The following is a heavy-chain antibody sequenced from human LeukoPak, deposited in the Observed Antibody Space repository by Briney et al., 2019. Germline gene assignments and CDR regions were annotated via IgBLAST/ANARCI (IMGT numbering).Heavy chain of an antibody. CDR2: ISSSSSYI. CDR1: GFTFSSYS. CDR3: ASPYYDFWSGYYPLSY. V-gene: IGHV3-21*01. Sequence: GGSLRLSCAASGFTFSSYSMNWVRQAPGKGLEWVSSISSSSSYIYYADAVKGRFTISRDSAKNSLYLQMNSLRAEDTAVYYCASPYYDFWSGYYPLSYWGQGTLVTVSS. D-gene: IGHD3-3*01. J-gene: IGHJ4*02.